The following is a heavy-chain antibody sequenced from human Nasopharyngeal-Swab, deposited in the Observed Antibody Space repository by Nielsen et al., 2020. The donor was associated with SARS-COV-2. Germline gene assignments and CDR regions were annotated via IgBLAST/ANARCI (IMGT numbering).Heavy chain of an antibody. J-gene: IGHJ3*02. CDR3: ARDSSGSYDGAFDI. V-gene: IGHV1-18*04. Sequence: ASVKVSCKASGYTFTGYYMHWVRQAPGQGLEWMGRISAYNGNTNYAQKLQGRVTMTTDTSTSTAYMELRSLRSDDTAVYYCARDSSGSYDGAFDIWGQGTMVTVSS. D-gene: IGHD1-26*01. CDR1: GYTFTGYY. CDR2: ISAYNGNT.